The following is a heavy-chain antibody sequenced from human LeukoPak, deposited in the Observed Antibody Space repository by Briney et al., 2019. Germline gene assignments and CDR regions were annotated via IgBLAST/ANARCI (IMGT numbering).Heavy chain of an antibody. D-gene: IGHD2-15*01. Sequence: GGSLRLSCAASGFTFSSNDMSWVRQAPGKGLEWVSAISNNGGYTYYADSVQGRFTISRDNSKSTLCLQMNSLRAEDTAVYYCAKQLGYCSDGSCYFPYWGQGTLVTVSS. J-gene: IGHJ4*02. CDR3: AKQLGYCSDGSCYFPY. CDR1: GFTFSSND. V-gene: IGHV3-23*01. CDR2: ISNNGGYT.